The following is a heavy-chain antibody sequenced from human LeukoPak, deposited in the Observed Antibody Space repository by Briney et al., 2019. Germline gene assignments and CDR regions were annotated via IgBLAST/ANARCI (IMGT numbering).Heavy chain of an antibody. CDR3: AKSVAGTFYYSYGMDV. J-gene: IGHJ6*02. CDR1: GFTFSSYG. Sequence: GGSLRLSCTASGFTFSSYGMHWVRQAPGKGLEWVTVISYDGSNKYFADSVKGRFTISRDNSKNTLFLQMNSPRAEDTALYYCAKSVAGTFYYSYGMDVWGQGTTVTVSS. CDR2: ISYDGSNK. D-gene: IGHD6-19*01. V-gene: IGHV3-30*18.